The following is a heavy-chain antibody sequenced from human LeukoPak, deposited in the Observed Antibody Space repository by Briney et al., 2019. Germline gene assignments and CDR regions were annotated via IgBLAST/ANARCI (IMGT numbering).Heavy chain of an antibody. D-gene: IGHD3-22*01. CDR1: GYTFTSYC. Sequence: GAAVKVSCKASGYTFTSYCINWVRQAPGQGLDGMGCSSSYNGNTKYAQKLQGRVTMTTDTSTSTAYMELRSLRSDDTAVYYCARLVSGYSGSYYYYYMDVWGKGTTVTVSS. CDR2: SSSYNGNT. J-gene: IGHJ6*03. V-gene: IGHV1-18*01. CDR3: ARLVSGYSGSYYYYYMDV.